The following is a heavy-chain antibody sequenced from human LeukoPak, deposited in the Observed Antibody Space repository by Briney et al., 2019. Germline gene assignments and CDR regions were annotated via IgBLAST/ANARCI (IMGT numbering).Heavy chain of an antibody. CDR1: AASISSSNHH. Sequence: PSETLSLTCTISAASISSSNHHWGWIRQSPGKGLEWIGSIYSGRTFYYNPSPNSRVTISVVTSDQFTLQLNSVTAADTAVYYCVRHDGRGGATMGAFDSRGQGSLVTVSS. D-gene: IGHD5-12*01. CDR3: VRHDGRGGATMGAFDS. CDR2: IYSGRTF. V-gene: IGHV4-39*01. J-gene: IGHJ5*01.